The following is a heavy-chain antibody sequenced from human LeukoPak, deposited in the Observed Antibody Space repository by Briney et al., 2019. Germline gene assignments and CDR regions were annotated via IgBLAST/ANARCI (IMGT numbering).Heavy chain of an antibody. CDR3: AKEHGVLWFGELLRVYFDY. J-gene: IGHJ4*02. D-gene: IGHD3-10*01. CDR2: ISGSGGST. CDR1: GFTFSSYS. Sequence: GGSLRLSCAASGFTFSSYSMNWVRQAPGKGLEWVSAISGSGGSTYYADSVKGRFTISRDNAKNTLYLQMNSLRAEDTAVYYCAKEHGVLWFGELLRVYFDYWGQGTLVTVSS. V-gene: IGHV3-23*01.